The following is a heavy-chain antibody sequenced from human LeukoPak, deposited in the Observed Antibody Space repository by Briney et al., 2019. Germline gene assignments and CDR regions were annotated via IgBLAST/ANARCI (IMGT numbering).Heavy chain of an antibody. CDR2: IYYSGST. CDR1: GGSISSSSYY. V-gene: IGHV4-39*01. D-gene: IGHD3-3*01. CDR3: ARDTIFGVGPRY. Sequence: PSETLSLTCTVSGGSISSSSYYWGWIRQPPGKGLEWIGSIYYSGSTYYNPSLKSRVTISVDTSKNQFSLKLSSVTAAHTAVYYCARDTIFGVGPRYWGQGTLVTVSS. J-gene: IGHJ4*02.